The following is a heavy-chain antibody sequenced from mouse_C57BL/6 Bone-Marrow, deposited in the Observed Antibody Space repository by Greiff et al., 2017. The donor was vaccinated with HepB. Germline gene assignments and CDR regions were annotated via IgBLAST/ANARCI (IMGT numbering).Heavy chain of an antibody. J-gene: IGHJ2*01. Sequence: VQLQQPGAELVKPGASVKLSCKASGYTFTSYWMHWVKQRPGQGLEWIGMIHPNSGSTNYNEKFKSKATLTVDKSSSTAYMQLSSLTSEDSAVYYCTRRGIYDYDLYYWGQGTTLTVSS. D-gene: IGHD2-4*01. V-gene: IGHV1-64*01. CDR2: IHPNSGST. CDR3: TRRGIYDYDLYY. CDR1: GYTFTSYW.